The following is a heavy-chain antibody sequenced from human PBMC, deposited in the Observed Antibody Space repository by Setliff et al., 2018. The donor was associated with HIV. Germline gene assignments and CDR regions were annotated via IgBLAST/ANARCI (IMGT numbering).Heavy chain of an antibody. V-gene: IGHV4-59*08. CDR1: GGSMSSYY. CDR2: IYYSGST. Sequence: SETLSLTCTVSGGSMSSYYWSWIRQPPGKGLEWIGNIYYSGSTNYNPSLKSRVTIAVDTSKNQFSRKLRSVTAADTAVYYCVRTYNDLENYYHHYYYMDVWGKGTTVTVSS. J-gene: IGHJ6*03. CDR3: VRTYNDLENYYHHYYYMDV. D-gene: IGHD1-1*01.